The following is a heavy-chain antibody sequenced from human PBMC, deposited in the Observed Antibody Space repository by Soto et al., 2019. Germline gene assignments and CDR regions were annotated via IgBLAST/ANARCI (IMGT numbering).Heavy chain of an antibody. CDR2: IKKDGSEK. CDR3: ARTVVVVVPDNFDH. J-gene: IGHJ4*02. D-gene: IGHD3-22*01. Sequence: GGSLRHSCAASGFTIGDFWMSWVRQAPGKGLEWVASIKKDGSEKYYVGSVKGRFTISRDSAKNSLYLQMDNLRGEDTAVYYCARTVVVVVPDNFDHWGQGTLVTVSS. V-gene: IGHV3-7*01. CDR1: GFTIGDFW.